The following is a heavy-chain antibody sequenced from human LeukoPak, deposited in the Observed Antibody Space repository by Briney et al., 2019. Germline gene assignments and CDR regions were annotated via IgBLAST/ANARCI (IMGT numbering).Heavy chain of an antibody. D-gene: IGHD1-14*01. CDR3: ARGRPLLGNQPNYYFDY. V-gene: IGHV1-2*02. Sequence: ASVKVSCKASGYTLTGYYMHWVRQAPGQGLEWMGWINPNSGGTNYAQKFQGRATMTRDTSISTAYMELSRLRSDDTAVYYCARGRPLLGNQPNYYFDYWGQGTLVTVSS. CDR2: INPNSGGT. CDR1: GYTLTGYY. J-gene: IGHJ4*02.